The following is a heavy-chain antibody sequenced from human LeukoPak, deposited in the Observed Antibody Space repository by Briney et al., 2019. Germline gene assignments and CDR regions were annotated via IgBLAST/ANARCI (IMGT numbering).Heavy chain of an antibody. CDR1: GFTFSSYS. V-gene: IGHV3-64D*06. J-gene: IGHJ4*02. D-gene: IGHD1-20*01. CDR2: ISSNGGST. CDR3: VKESIAGEPAGDSGY. Sequence: GGSLRLSCSASGFTFSSYSMHWARQAPGRGLQYVSAISSNGGSTYYADSVKGRFTISRDNSKNTLYLQMSSLRAEDTAVYYCVKESIAGEPAGDSGYWGQGTLVTVSS.